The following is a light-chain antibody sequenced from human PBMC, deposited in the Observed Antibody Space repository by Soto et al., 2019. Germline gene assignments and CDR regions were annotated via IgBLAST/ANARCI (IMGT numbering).Light chain of an antibody. J-gene: IGKJ1*01. V-gene: IGKV3-20*01. Sequence: ESVLTQSPGTLSLAPGERATLSCRPSQSVSATHLAWYQQKPGQAPRLLIYDASNRATGIPDRFSGSGSGTDFTLTISRLEAEDFAVYYCQQYGRTGTFGQGTKVEIK. CDR3: QQYGRTGT. CDR2: DAS. CDR1: QSVSATH.